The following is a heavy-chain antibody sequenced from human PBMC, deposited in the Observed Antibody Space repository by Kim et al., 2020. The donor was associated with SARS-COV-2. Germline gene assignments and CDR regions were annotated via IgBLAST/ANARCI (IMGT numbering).Heavy chain of an antibody. Sequence: GGSLRLSCAASGFTFSSYSMNWVRQAPGKGLEWVSSISSSSSYIYYADSVTGRFTISRDNAKNSLYLQMNSLRAEDTAVYYCARDTTPVVVPAAASWFDPWGQGTLVTVSS. CDR3: ARDTTPVVVPAAASWFDP. V-gene: IGHV3-21*01. CDR2: ISSSSSYI. J-gene: IGHJ5*02. CDR1: GFTFSSYS. D-gene: IGHD2-2*01.